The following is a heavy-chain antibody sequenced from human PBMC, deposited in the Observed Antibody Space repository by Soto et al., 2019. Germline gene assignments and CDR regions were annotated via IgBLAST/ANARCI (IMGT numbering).Heavy chain of an antibody. J-gene: IGHJ4*02. CDR3: ATTDYGEYYFDY. D-gene: IGHD4-17*01. V-gene: IGHV1-2*04. CDR1: GYTFTGYY. Sequence: EXXVKVSCKSSGYTFTGYYIHWVRQAPGQGLEWMGWINPNSGGTNYAQKFQGWVTMTRDTSISTAYMELSRMRSDDTAVYYCATTDYGEYYFDYWGQGTLVTVSS. CDR2: INPNSGGT.